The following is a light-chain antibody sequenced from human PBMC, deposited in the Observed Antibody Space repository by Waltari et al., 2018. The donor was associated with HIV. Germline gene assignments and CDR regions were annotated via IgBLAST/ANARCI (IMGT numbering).Light chain of an antibody. J-gene: IGLJ2*01. CDR2: RNN. Sequence: QSVLTQPPSASATPGQRVTLSCSGSRSHLGSNYVYLYQQPPGTPPKLLIYRNNQRPSGVPDRFSGSKSGTSSSLAISGLRSEDEADYYCAAWDDSLSGPVVFGGGTKLTVL. CDR1: RSHLGSNY. CDR3: AAWDDSLSGPVV. V-gene: IGLV1-47*01.